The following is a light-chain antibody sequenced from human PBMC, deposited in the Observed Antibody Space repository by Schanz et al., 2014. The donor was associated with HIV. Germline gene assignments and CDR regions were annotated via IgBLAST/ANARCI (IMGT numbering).Light chain of an antibody. J-gene: IGKJ3*01. V-gene: IGKV3-11*01. CDR2: GAS. Sequence: EIVLTQSPGTLSLSPGERATLSCRASQSVSSNLAWYQQKPGQAPRLLIYGASTRATGIPARFSGSGSGTDFTLTISSLEPEDVAVYYCQQRSNWPPTFGPGTKVDIK. CDR3: QQRSNWPPT. CDR1: QSVSSN.